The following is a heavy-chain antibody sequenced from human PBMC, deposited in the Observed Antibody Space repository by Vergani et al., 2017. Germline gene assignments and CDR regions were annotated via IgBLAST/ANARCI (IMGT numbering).Heavy chain of an antibody. Sequence: QVQLQESGPGLVKPSETLSLTCAVSGYSISSGYYWGWIRQPPGKGLEWIGSMYHSGSDYYNPSLKSRVTISVDTSKNQFPRKLSSVTAADTAVYYCARTTYGSGSYYGVAWGQGTLVTVSS. J-gene: IGHJ5*02. CDR2: MYHSGSD. D-gene: IGHD3-10*01. CDR3: ARTTYGSGSYYGVA. V-gene: IGHV4-38-2*01. CDR1: GYSISSGYY.